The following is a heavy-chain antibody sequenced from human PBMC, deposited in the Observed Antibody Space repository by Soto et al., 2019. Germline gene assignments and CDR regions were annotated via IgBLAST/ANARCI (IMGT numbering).Heavy chain of an antibody. CDR2: IHYSGST. J-gene: IGHJ4*02. CDR1: GVSITSHY. CDR3: TGGGPGHPFDY. V-gene: IGHV4-59*11. D-gene: IGHD7-27*01. Sequence: QVQLQESGPGLVKPSETLSLTCTVSGVSITSHYWTWIRQPPGKGLEWIGNIHYSGSTNYSPSLKSRVIISVDTSENQSSLKLSSVTTADTAVYYCTGGGPGHPFDYWGQGTLVTVS.